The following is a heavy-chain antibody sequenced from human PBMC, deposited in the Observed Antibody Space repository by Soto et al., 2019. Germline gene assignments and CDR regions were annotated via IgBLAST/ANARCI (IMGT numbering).Heavy chain of an antibody. Sequence: PGESLKISCKGSGYSFTTYWIGWVRQMPGKGLEWMGIIYPGDSDTRYSPSFQGQVTISADKSISTDYPQWSSLKASDTAMYYCARHLGSAPRVFDYWGQGTLVTVSS. CDR3: ARHLGSAPRVFDY. CDR1: GYSFTTYW. D-gene: IGHD2-15*01. V-gene: IGHV5-51*01. J-gene: IGHJ4*01. CDR2: IYPGDSDT.